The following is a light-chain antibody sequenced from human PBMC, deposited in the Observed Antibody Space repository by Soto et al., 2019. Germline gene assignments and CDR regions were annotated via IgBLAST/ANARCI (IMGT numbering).Light chain of an antibody. CDR1: QSVSSSY. Sequence: EIVLTQSPGTLSLSPGERATLSCRASQSVSSSYLAWYQHKPGQAPRHLIYGASARATGIPDRFSGSGSGTDFTLTISRLEPEDFAVFYCQQYCSSPMYTFGQGTKLEIK. J-gene: IGKJ2*01. CDR2: GAS. V-gene: IGKV3-20*01. CDR3: QQYCSSPMYT.